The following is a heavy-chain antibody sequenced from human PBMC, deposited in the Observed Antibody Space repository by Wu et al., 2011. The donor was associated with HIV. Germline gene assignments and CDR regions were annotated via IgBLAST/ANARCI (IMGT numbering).Heavy chain of an antibody. CDR2: ISAYNGDT. J-gene: IGHJ5*02. D-gene: IGHD2-2*01. Sequence: QVQLVQSGAEVKKPGASVTVSCKASGYTLISYGISWVRQAPGQGPEWMGWISAYNGDTNYAQKFQGRVTMTADISTSTAYMELRSLRSDDTAVYYCARGKDIVVVPSFDWFDPWGQGTLVTVSS. V-gene: IGHV1-18*01. CDR1: GYTLISYG. CDR3: ARGKDIVVVPSFDWFDP.